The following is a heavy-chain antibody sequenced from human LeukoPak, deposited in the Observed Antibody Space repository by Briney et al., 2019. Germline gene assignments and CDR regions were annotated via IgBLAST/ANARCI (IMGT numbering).Heavy chain of an antibody. D-gene: IGHD6-13*01. V-gene: IGHV1-69*13. CDR2: IIPIFGTA. J-gene: IGHJ6*03. Sequence: SVKVSCKASGGTFSSYAISWLRQAPGQGLEWMGGIIPIFGTANYAQKFQGRVTITADESTSTAYMELSSLRSEDTAVYYCAKGDIAAAGYYYYYYMDVWGKGTTVTVSS. CDR3: AKGDIAAAGYYYYYYMDV. CDR1: GGTFSSYA.